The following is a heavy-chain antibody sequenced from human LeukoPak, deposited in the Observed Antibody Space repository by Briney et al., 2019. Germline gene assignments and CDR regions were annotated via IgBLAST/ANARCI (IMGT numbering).Heavy chain of an antibody. CDR2: SYYSGST. CDR1: GGSISSGGYY. Sequence: SQTLSLTCTVSGGSISSGGYYWSWIRQHPGKGLEWFGYSYYSGSTYYNPSLKSRVTISVDTSKNQFSLKLSSVTAADTAVYYCARASYYYDSSGYYYFDYWGQGTLVTVSS. D-gene: IGHD3-22*01. J-gene: IGHJ4*02. V-gene: IGHV4-31*03. CDR3: ARASYYYDSSGYYYFDY.